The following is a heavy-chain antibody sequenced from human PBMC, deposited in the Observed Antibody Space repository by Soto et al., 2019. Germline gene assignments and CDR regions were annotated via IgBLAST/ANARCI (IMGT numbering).Heavy chain of an antibody. CDR3: AASCVACGGFNYYGMDV. Sequence: QVQLQESGPGLVKPSQTLSLTCTVSGGSISSGGYYWSWIRQHPGKGLEWIGYIYYSGSTYYNPSLKSRVTISVDTSKNQFSLKLSSVTAADTAVYYCAASCVACGGFNYYGMDVWGQGTPVNVSS. J-gene: IGHJ6*02. CDR1: GGSISSGGYY. D-gene: IGHD2-21*01. CDR2: IYYSGST. V-gene: IGHV4-31*03.